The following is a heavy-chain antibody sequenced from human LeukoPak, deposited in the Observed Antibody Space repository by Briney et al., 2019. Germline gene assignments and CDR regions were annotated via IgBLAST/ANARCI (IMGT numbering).Heavy chain of an antibody. D-gene: IGHD2-2*01. J-gene: IGHJ6*03. CDR1: GFTFSSYG. Sequence: PGGSLRLSCAASGFTFSSYGMHWVRQAPGKGLEWVAVIWYDGSNKYYADSVKGRFTISRDNSKNTLYLQMNSLRAEDTAVYYCARDGVGIVVVPAAAYYYYRDVWGKGTTVTVSS. CDR3: ARDGVGIVVVPAAAYYYYRDV. CDR2: IWYDGSNK. V-gene: IGHV3-30*19.